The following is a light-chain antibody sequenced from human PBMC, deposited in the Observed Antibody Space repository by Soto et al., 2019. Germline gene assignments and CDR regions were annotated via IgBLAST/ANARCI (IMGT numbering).Light chain of an antibody. J-gene: IGLJ2*01. CDR2: DVS. CDR3: ISYTSSQGV. CDR1: SSDVGGYNY. V-gene: IGLV2-14*01. Sequence: QSALTQPASVSGSPGQSITISCTGTSSDVGGYNYVSWYQQHPGKAPKLMIYDVSNRPSGVSNRFSGSKSGNTASLTISGLQAEDEADYYCISYTSSQGVFGGGTQLTVL.